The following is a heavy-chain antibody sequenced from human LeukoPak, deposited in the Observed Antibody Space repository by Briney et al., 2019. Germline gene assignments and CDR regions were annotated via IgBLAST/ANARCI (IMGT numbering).Heavy chain of an antibody. CDR3: ARGREVAAAGTGGWFDP. CDR2: IIPIFGTA. D-gene: IGHD6-13*01. Sequence: ASVKVSCKASGYTFTNYGISWVRQAPGQGLEWMVGIIPIFGTANYAQKFQGRVTITADESTSTAYMELSSLRSEDTAVYYCARGREVAAAGTGGWFDPWGQGTLVTVSS. J-gene: IGHJ5*02. CDR1: GYTFTNYG. V-gene: IGHV1-69*13.